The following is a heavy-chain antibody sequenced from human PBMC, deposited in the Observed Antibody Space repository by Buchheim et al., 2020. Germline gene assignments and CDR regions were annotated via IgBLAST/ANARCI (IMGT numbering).Heavy chain of an antibody. V-gene: IGHV4-39*07. CDR3: ARDTYAYAWFFY. D-gene: IGHD2-2*01. J-gene: IGHJ4*02. CDR2: ISHSGNT. Sequence: QLQLQESGPGLVKPSETLSLTCTVFGGSIGSSSYYWGWVRQPPGKGLEWLGSISHSGNTYYHPSLKSRVPISVDTSKPLLSLRMGSVTAADTAVYYCARDTYAYAWFFYWGQGTL. CDR1: GGSIGSSSYY.